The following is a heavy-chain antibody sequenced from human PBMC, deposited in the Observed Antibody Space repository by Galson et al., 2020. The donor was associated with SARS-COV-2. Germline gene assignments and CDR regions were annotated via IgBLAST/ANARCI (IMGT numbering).Heavy chain of an antibody. V-gene: IGHV1-2*05. Sequence: ASVKVSCKASGYTFTGYYMHWVRQAPGQGLEWMGRINPNSGGTNYAQKFQGRVTMTRDTSISTAYMELSRLRSDDTVVYYCARGFPSRDGTDAFDIWGQGTMVTVSS. D-gene: IGHD1-26*01. J-gene: IGHJ3*02. CDR3: ARGFPSRDGTDAFDI. CDR1: GYTFTGYY. CDR2: INPNSGGT.